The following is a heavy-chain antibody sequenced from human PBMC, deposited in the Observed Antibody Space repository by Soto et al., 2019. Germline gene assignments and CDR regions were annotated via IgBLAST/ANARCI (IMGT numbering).Heavy chain of an antibody. D-gene: IGHD6-13*01. CDR1: GGSISSSSYY. V-gene: IGHV4-39*01. CDR3: ARLQTGIAAAGFDY. Sequence: SETLSLTCTVSGGSISSSSYYWGWIRQPPGKGLEWIGSIYYSGSTYYNPSLKSRVTISVDTSKNQFSLKLSSVTAADTAVYYCARLQTGIAAAGFDYWGQGTLVTVSS. CDR2: IYYSGST. J-gene: IGHJ4*02.